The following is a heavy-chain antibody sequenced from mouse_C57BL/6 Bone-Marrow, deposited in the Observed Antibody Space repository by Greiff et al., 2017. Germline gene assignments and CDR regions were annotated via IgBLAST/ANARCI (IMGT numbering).Heavy chain of an antibody. Sequence: VQLQQPGAELVMPGASVKLSCKASGYTFTSYWMHWVKQRPGQGLEWIGEIDPSDSYTNYNQNFKGKSTLTVDKSSNTAYMQLSSLTSEDSAVYYCARWGTTVVAYYFDYWGQGTTLTVSS. CDR3: ARWGTTVVAYYFDY. J-gene: IGHJ2*01. V-gene: IGHV1-69*01. CDR1: GYTFTSYW. CDR2: IDPSDSYT. D-gene: IGHD1-1*01.